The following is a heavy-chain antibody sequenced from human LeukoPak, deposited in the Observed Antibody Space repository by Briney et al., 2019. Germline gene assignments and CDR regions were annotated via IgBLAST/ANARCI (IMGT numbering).Heavy chain of an antibody. Sequence: GASVRVSCKASGYTFTGYYMHWVRQAPGQGLEWMGWINPNTGTTNFAQRFQGTVTMTRDTSISTAYMELSRLTSDDTAVYYCVGSTTVVIKYFQLWGQGTLVTVSS. CDR3: VGSTTVVIKYFQL. J-gene: IGHJ1*01. CDR1: GYTFTGYY. V-gene: IGHV1-2*02. D-gene: IGHD4-23*01. CDR2: INPNTGTT.